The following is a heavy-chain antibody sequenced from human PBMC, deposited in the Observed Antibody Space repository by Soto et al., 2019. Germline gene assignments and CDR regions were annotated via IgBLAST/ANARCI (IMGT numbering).Heavy chain of an antibody. CDR3: ANQYCSSTSCYS. V-gene: IGHV3-23*01. Sequence: PGGSLRLSCAASGFTFSSYAMSWVRQAPGKGLEWVSAISGSGGSTYYADSVKGRFTISRDNSKKTLYLQMNSLRAEDTAVYYCANQYCSSTSCYSWGQRTLVTVYS. CDR1: GFTFSSYA. CDR2: ISGSGGST. J-gene: IGHJ4*02. D-gene: IGHD2-2*02.